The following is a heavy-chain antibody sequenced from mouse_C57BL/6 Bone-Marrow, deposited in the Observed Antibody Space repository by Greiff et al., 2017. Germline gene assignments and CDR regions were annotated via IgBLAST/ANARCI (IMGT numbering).Heavy chain of an antibody. Sequence: QVQLQQPGAELVKPGASVKMSCKASGYTFTSYWITWVKQRPGQGLEWIGDIYPGSGSTNYNEKFKSKATLTVDTSSSPAYMQLSSLTSEDSAVYYCARGGLYDGYYWYFDVWGTGTTVTVSS. V-gene: IGHV1-55*01. D-gene: IGHD2-3*01. CDR1: GYTFTSYW. CDR3: ARGGLYDGYYWYFDV. J-gene: IGHJ1*03. CDR2: IYPGSGST.